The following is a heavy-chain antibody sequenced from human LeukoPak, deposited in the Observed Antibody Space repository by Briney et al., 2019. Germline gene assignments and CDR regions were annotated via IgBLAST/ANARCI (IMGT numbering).Heavy chain of an antibody. Sequence: SETLSLTCAVYGGSFSGYYWSWIRQPPGKGLEWIGEINHSGSTSYNPSLKSRVTIPVDTSKNQFSLKLSSVTAADTAVYYCARITSAIFDSFDIWGQGTMVTVSS. V-gene: IGHV4-34*01. CDR2: INHSGST. CDR3: ARITSAIFDSFDI. J-gene: IGHJ3*02. D-gene: IGHD5-18*01. CDR1: GGSFSGYY.